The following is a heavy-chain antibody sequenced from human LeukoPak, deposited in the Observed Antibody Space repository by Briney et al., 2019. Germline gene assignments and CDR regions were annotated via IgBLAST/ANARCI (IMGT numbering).Heavy chain of an antibody. Sequence: GRSLRLSCAASGFTFDDYAMHWVRQAPGKGLEWVSGISWNSGSIGYADSVRGRFTISRDNAKNSLYLQINSLRAEDTALYYRAKGANYGSPNRYYFDYWGQGTLVTVSS. J-gene: IGHJ4*02. CDR2: ISWNSGSI. V-gene: IGHV3-9*01. CDR1: GFTFDDYA. D-gene: IGHD3-10*01. CDR3: AKGANYGSPNRYYFDY.